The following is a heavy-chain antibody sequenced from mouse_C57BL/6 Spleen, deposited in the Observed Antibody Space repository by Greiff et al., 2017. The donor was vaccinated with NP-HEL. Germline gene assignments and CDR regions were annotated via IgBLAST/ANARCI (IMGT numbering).Heavy chain of an antibody. D-gene: IGHD1-1*01. CDR1: GYTFTSYW. J-gene: IGHJ2*01. CDR3: ARRGGSSYLYFDY. V-gene: IGHV1-64*01. Sequence: QVHVKQPGAELVKPGASVKLSCKASGYTFTSYWMHWVKQRPGQGLEWIGMIHPNSGSTNYNEKFKSKATLTVDKSSSTAYMQLSSLTSEDSAVYYCARRGGSSYLYFDYWGQGTTLTVSS. CDR2: IHPNSGST.